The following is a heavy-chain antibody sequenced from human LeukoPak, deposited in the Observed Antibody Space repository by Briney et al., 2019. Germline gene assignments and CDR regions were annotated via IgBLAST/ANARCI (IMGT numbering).Heavy chain of an antibody. V-gene: IGHV1-18*01. D-gene: IGHD2-2*01. Sequence: GASVKVSCKASGYTFTSYGISWARQAPGQGLEWMGWISAYNGNTNYAQKLQGRVTMTTDTSTSTAYMELRSLRSDDTAVYYCARDRRCSSTSCYFRYYGMDVWGQGTTVTVSS. CDR2: ISAYNGNT. J-gene: IGHJ6*02. CDR1: GYTFTSYG. CDR3: ARDRRCSSTSCYFRYYGMDV.